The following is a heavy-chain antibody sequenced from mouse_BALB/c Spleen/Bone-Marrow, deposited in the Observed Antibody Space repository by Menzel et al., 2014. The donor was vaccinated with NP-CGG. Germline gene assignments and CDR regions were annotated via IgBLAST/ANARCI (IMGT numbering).Heavy chain of an antibody. V-gene: IGHV1S12*01. Sequence: QVQLKDSGPELVKPGASVKISCKASGYTFTSYYIHWVKQRPGQGLEWIGYIHPRDGSTNYNEKFKGKATLTADTSSSTAYMQLSSLTSEDSAVYFCARGVVAPHWYFDVWGAGTTVTVSS. D-gene: IGHD1-1*01. J-gene: IGHJ1*01. CDR2: IHPRDGST. CDR3: ARGVVAPHWYFDV. CDR1: GYTFTSYY.